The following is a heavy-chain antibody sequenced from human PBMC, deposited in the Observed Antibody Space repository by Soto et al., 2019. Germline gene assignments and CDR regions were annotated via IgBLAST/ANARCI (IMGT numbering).Heavy chain of an antibody. Sequence: LQDAFPKASGYTFTSYDINWVRQATGQGLEWMGWMNPNSGNTGYAQKFQGRVTMTRNTSISTAYMELSSLRSEDTAVYYCARVGGYSGYDLLDYWGQGTLVTVSS. V-gene: IGHV1-8*01. CDR2: MNPNSGNT. J-gene: IGHJ4*02. D-gene: IGHD5-12*01. CDR3: ARVGGYSGYDLLDY. CDR1: GYTFTSYD.